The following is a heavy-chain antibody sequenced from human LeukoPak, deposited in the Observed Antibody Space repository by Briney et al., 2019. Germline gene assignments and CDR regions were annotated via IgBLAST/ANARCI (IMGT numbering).Heavy chain of an antibody. J-gene: IGHJ5*02. CDR1: GFTFTNAW. Sequence: GGSLRLSCAASGFTFTNAWMSWVRQAPGKGLEWVGRIKRKIDGETTNYAAAVKGRFTISRDDSKNTLYLQMSSLKTDDTAVYYCTTIYGSGSPGSWGQGTLVTVSS. CDR2: IKRKIDGETT. CDR3: TTIYGSGSPGS. V-gene: IGHV3-15*01. D-gene: IGHD3-10*01.